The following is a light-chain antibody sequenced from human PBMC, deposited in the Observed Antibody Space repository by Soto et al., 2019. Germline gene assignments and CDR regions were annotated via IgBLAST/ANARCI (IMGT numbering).Light chain of an antibody. CDR3: QQYGNSPQT. V-gene: IGKV3-15*01. CDR1: QSVSSN. J-gene: IGKJ1*01. Sequence: EIVRTQSPAILSVSPGERAALSCRASQSVSSNLAWYQQKPGQAPRLLIYGASTRATGVPARFRGSGSGTDFTLSISALQSEDFAVYYCQQYGNSPQTFGQGTKVDIK. CDR2: GAS.